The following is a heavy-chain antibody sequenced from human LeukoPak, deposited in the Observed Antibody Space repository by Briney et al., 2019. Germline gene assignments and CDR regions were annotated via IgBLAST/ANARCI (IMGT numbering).Heavy chain of an antibody. J-gene: IGHJ3*02. CDR1: GFTVSRHY. Sequence: GGSLRLSCAASGFTVSRHYMSWVRQAPGKGLEWVSIIYSPGGTYYADSVKGRFTISRDNSKNTIYLQMNSLRVEDTAVYYGARAPYSADSSATPPAFDIWGQGTMVTVSS. CDR2: IYSPGGT. CDR3: ARAPYSADSSATPPAFDI. D-gene: IGHD3-22*01. V-gene: IGHV3-53*01.